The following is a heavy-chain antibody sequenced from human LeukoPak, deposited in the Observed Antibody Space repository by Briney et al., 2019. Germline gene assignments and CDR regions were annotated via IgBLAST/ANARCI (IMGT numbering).Heavy chain of an antibody. Sequence: PSETLSLTCTVSGGSISSSSYYWGWIRQPPGKGLEWIGSIYYSGSTYYNPSLKSRVTISVDTSKNQFSLKLSSVTAADTAVYYCASRRYDFWSGYSDYWGQGTLVTVSS. CDR1: GGSISSSSYY. CDR3: ASRRYDFWSGYSDY. V-gene: IGHV4-39*01. J-gene: IGHJ4*02. CDR2: IYYSGST. D-gene: IGHD3-3*01.